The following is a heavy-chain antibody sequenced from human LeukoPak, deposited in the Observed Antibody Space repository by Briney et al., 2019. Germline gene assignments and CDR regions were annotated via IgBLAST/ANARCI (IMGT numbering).Heavy chain of an antibody. CDR2: INPNSGGT. CDR3: AKGYGWEASYYYYYMDV. CDR1: GYTFTGYY. V-gene: IGHV1-2*02. Sequence: GASVKVSCKASGYTFTGYYTHWVRQAPGQGLEWMGWINPNSGGTNYAQKFQGRVTMTRDTSISTAYMELSRLRSDDTAVYYCAKGYGWEASYYYYYMDVWGKGTTVTISS. D-gene: IGHD1-26*01. J-gene: IGHJ6*03.